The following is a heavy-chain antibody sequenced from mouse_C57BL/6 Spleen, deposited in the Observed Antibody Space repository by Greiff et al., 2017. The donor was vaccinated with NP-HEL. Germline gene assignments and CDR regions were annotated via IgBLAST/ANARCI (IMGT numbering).Heavy chain of an antibody. D-gene: IGHD1-1*01. CDR3: ARHPITTVVDPYAMDY. Sequence: EVQLVESGGDLVKPGGSLKLSCAASGFTFSSYGMSWVRQTPDKRLEWVATISSGGSYTYYPDSVKGRFTISRDNAKNTLYLQMSSLKSEDTAMYYCARHPITTVVDPYAMDYWGQGTSVTVSS. CDR2: ISSGGSYT. V-gene: IGHV5-6*01. CDR1: GFTFSSYG. J-gene: IGHJ4*01.